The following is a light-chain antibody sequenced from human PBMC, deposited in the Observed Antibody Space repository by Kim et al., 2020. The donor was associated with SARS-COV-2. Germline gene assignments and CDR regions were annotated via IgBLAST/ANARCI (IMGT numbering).Light chain of an antibody. CDR1: QGSRND. Sequence: AAVGDRITITSGASQGSRNDLGWYQQKPGKAPERLIYAAYNLQSGVPSRLSGSGCGTEFTLTISSLQPEDFATYYCLQHNSFPWAFGRGTKVGIK. V-gene: IGKV1-17*01. CDR2: AAY. CDR3: LQHNSFPWA. J-gene: IGKJ1*01.